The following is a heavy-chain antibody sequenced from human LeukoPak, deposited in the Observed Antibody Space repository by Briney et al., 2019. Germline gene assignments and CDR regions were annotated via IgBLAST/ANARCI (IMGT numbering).Heavy chain of an antibody. D-gene: IGHD6-19*01. CDR1: GFTFSSYS. V-gene: IGHV3-21*01. Sequence: PGGSLRLSCAASGFTFSSYSMNWVRQAPGKGLEWVSSISSSSSYIYYADSVKGRFTISRDNAKNSLYLQMNSLRAEDTAVYYCARDIFASVKQWPTRRFDYWGQGTLVTVSS. J-gene: IGHJ4*02. CDR2: ISSSSSYI. CDR3: ARDIFASVKQWPTRRFDY.